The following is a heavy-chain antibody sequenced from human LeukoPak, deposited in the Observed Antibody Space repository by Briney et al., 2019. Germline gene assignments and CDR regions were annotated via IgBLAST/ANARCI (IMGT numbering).Heavy chain of an antibody. CDR2: INHSGST. CDR1: GGSFSGYY. J-gene: IGHJ4*02. Sequence: SETLSLTCAVYGGSFSGYYWSWIRQPPGKGLEWIGEINHSGSTNYNPSLKSRVTISVDTSKNQFSLKLSSVTAADTAVYYCARGPRGGCSWYGRLNYWGQGTLVTVSS. CDR3: ARGPRGGCSWYGRLNY. D-gene: IGHD6-13*01. V-gene: IGHV4-34*01.